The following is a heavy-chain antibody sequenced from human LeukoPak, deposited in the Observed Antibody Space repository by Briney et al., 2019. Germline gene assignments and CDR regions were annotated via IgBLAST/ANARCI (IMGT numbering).Heavy chain of an antibody. V-gene: IGHV7-4-1*02. CDR2: INTNTGNP. J-gene: IGHJ1*01. CDR1: GYTFTSYA. D-gene: IGHD3-22*01. CDR3: VRDSVPMIVVVIADPEYFQH. Sequence: GASVKVSCKASGYTFTSYAMNWVRQAPGQGLEWMGWINTNTGNPTYAQGFTGRFVFSLDTSVSTAYLQISSLKAEDTAVYYCVRDSVPMIVVVIADPEYFQHWGQGTLVTVSS.